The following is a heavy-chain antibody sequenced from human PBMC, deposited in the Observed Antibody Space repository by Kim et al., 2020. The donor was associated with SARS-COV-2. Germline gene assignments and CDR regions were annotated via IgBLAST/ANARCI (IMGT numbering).Heavy chain of an antibody. D-gene: IGHD3-10*01. CDR1: GGSISSGGYY. J-gene: IGHJ5*02. CDR3: ATLLLWFGESARQNWFDP. V-gene: IGHV4-31*03. Sequence: SETLSLTCTVSGGSISSGGYYWSWIRQHPGKGLEWIGYIYYSGSTYYNPSLKSRVTISVDTSKNQFSLKLSSVTAADTAVYYCATLLLWFGESARQNWFDPWGQGTLVTVSS. CDR2: IYYSGST.